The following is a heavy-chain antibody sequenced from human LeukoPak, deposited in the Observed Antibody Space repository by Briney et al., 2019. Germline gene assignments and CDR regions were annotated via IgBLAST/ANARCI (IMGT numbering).Heavy chain of an antibody. Sequence: ASVKVSCKASGYTFTSYGISRLRQSPGHRRKWMGWISAYNGNTNYAQKLQGRVTMTTDTSTSTAYMELRSLRSDDTAVYYCARASDSSGYSPLYYYYGMDVWGQGTTVTVSS. CDR3: ARASDSSGYSPLYYYYGMDV. V-gene: IGHV1-18*01. CDR2: ISAYNGNT. J-gene: IGHJ6*02. CDR1: GYTFTSYG. D-gene: IGHD3-22*01.